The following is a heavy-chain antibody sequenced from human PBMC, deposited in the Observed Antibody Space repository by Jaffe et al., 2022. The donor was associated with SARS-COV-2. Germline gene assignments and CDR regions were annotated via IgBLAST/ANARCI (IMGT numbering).Heavy chain of an antibody. CDR1: GGSINSGGYY. CDR3: ARETVLMGASDS. D-gene: IGHD1-26*01. J-gene: IGHJ4*02. Sequence: QVQLQESGPGLLKPSQTLSLTCTVSGGSINSGGYYWSWIRQHPGKGLEWIGYTYYGGNTYYNPSLKSRVFISADASKNQFSLELNSVTAADTAIYYCARETVLMGASDSWGRGTLVTVSS. CDR2: TYYGGNT. V-gene: IGHV4-31*03.